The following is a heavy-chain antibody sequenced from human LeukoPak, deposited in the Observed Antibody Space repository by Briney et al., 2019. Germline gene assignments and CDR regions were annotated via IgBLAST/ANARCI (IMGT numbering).Heavy chain of an antibody. CDR2: IYIGGST. D-gene: IGHD2-2*01. Sequence: SETLSLTCIVSGGSISSYYWNWIRQSAGKGLEWIGRIYIGGSTSYNPSLKSRVSMSVDTSKMQFSLNLTSVTAADTAMYYCARGPRMVAMNGYAFDIWGPGTTVIVSS. CDR3: ARGPRMVAMNGYAFDI. J-gene: IGHJ3*02. CDR1: GGSISSYY. V-gene: IGHV4-4*07.